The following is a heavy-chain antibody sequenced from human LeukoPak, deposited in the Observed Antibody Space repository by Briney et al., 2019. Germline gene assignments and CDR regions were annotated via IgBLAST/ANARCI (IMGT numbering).Heavy chain of an antibody. CDR3: ARSYSSSWYGWGTGNWFDP. V-gene: IGHV3-7*01. CDR1: GLPFSRYW. CDR2: QNQDGSEK. D-gene: IGHD6-13*01. Sequence: PGGALGLFCAASGLPFSRYWKSWARQASGKGWEEGANQNQDGSEKYYVDSVKGRFTISRDNVKNSQYLEMNSLRAEDTAVYYCARSYSSSWYGWGTGNWFDPWGQGTLVTVSS. J-gene: IGHJ5*02.